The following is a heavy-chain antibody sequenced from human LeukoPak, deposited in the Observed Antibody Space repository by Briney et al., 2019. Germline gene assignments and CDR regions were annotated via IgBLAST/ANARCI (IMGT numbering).Heavy chain of an antibody. CDR2: ISWNSGSI. Sequence: GGSLRLSCAASGFTFDGYAMHWVRQAPGKGLEWVSGISWNSGSIGYADSVKGRFTISRDNAKNSLYLQMNSLRAEDTALYYCAKAAYGSGSLSYYYGMDVWGQGTTVTVSS. CDR1: GFTFDGYA. V-gene: IGHV3-9*01. CDR3: AKAAYGSGSLSYYYGMDV. D-gene: IGHD3-10*01. J-gene: IGHJ6*02.